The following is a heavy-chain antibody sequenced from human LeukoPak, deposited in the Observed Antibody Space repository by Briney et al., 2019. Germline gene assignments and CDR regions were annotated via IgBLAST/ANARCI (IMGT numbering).Heavy chain of an antibody. D-gene: IGHD1-1*01. CDR1: GGSFSSYY. CDR3: ASKYNFGEN. V-gene: IGHV4-34*01. CDR2: INHSGNT. J-gene: IGHJ4*02. Sequence: SETLSLTCAVYGGSFSSYYWSWIRQPPGEGLEWIGEINHSGNTYYNPTLKSRVTISVDTSKNRFSLELNSVTAADTAVYYCASKYNFGENWGQGTLVTVSS.